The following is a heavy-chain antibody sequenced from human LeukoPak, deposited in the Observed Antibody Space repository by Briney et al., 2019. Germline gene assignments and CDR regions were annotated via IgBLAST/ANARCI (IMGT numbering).Heavy chain of an antibody. D-gene: IGHD6-13*01. CDR1: GFTFSNYN. CDR2: ITLSRTTI. CDR3: ARETPYSSSWTDFDY. J-gene: IGHJ4*02. Sequence: GGSLRLSCSASGFTFSNYNMHWVRQAPGKGLEWISYITLSRTTIYYADSVKGRFTISRDNAKNSLYLQMNSLRAEDTAMYFCARETPYSSSWTDFDYWGQGTLVTVSS. V-gene: IGHV3-48*01.